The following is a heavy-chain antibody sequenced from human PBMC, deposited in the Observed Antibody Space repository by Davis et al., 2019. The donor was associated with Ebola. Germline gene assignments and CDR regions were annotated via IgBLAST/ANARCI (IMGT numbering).Heavy chain of an antibody. J-gene: IGHJ6*02. D-gene: IGHD6-13*01. Sequence: SVKVSCKASGGTFSSYAITWVRQAPGQGLEWMGGIIPIFGTANYAQKFQGRVTITADESTSTAYMELSSLRSEDTAVYYCARAGSSQLYYYYGMDVWGQGTTVTVSS. CDR2: IIPIFGTA. CDR1: GGTFSSYA. V-gene: IGHV1-69*13. CDR3: ARAGSSQLYYYYGMDV.